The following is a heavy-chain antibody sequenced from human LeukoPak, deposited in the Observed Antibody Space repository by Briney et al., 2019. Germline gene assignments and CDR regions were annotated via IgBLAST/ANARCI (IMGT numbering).Heavy chain of an antibody. D-gene: IGHD2-2*01. J-gene: IGHJ4*02. V-gene: IGHV3-74*01. Sequence: PGGSLRLSCAASGFTFSNYLMHWVRQAPGKGLVWVSRITSDGSSTHYADSVKGRFTISRDNAKNTLYLRMNSLTAEDTAVYYCVSLGYCSTSSCQPWGQGTLVTVSS. CDR1: GFTFSNYL. CDR3: VSLGYCSTSSCQP. CDR2: ITSDGSST.